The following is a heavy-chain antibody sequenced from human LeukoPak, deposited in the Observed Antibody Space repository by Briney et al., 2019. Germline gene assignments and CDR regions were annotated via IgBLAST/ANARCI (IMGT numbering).Heavy chain of an antibody. V-gene: IGHV1-46*01. Sequence: ASVNVSCKASGYTFTSYYVHWVRQPPGQELEWMGIINPCGGSTSYAQKFQGRVTMTRDTSTSTVYMELSSLRSEDTAVYYCARVRGYCSSTSCYAGFDPWGQGTLVTVSS. CDR2: INPCGGST. D-gene: IGHD2-2*01. J-gene: IGHJ5*02. CDR3: ARVRGYCSSTSCYAGFDP. CDR1: GYTFTSYY.